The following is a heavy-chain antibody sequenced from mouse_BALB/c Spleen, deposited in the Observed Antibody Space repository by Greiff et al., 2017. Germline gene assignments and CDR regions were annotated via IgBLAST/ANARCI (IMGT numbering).Heavy chain of an antibody. CDR3: ARSRSLMITTSGSAMDY. D-gene: IGHD2-4*01. Sequence: EVQGVESGGGLVQPGGSRKLSCAASGFTFSSFGMHWVRQAPEKGLEWVAYISSGSSTIYYADTVKGRFTISRDNPKNTLFLQMTSLRSEDTAMYYCARSRSLMITTSGSAMDYWGQGTSVTVSS. J-gene: IGHJ4*01. CDR2: ISSGSSTI. V-gene: IGHV5-17*02. CDR1: GFTFSSFG.